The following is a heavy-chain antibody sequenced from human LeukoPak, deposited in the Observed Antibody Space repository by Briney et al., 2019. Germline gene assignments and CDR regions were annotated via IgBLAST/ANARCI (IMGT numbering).Heavy chain of an antibody. CDR3: VRPHYYGSGSYYY. D-gene: IGHD3-10*01. CDR1: GFTFSSYW. V-gene: IGHV3-74*01. J-gene: IGHJ4*02. CDR2: ISSDGSST. Sequence: GGSLRLSCAASGFTFSSYWMHWVRHAPGKGLVWVSRISSDGSSTSYADYVKGRFTISRDNAKNTLYLQMNSLRAEDMAVYYCVRPHYYGSGSYYYWGQGTLVTVSS.